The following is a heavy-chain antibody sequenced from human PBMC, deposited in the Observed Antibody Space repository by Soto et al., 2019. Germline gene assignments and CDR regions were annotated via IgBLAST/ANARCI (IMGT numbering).Heavy chain of an antibody. Sequence: QGQLVQSGAEVKKPGASVKDSCKASGYTFTTYAMHWVRQAPGQRLEWMGWINAGNGNTKYSQKFQGRVTITRDTSASTAYMELSSLRAEDTAVYYCARGLQWLAPQSYWGQGTLVTVSS. D-gene: IGHD6-19*01. CDR2: INAGNGNT. J-gene: IGHJ4*02. CDR3: ARGLQWLAPQSY. CDR1: GYTFTTYA. V-gene: IGHV1-3*01.